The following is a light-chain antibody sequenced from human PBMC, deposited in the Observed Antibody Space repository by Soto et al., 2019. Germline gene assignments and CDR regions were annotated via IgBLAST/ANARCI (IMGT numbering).Light chain of an antibody. CDR3: QHYGTSWWT. Sequence: EVVLTQSPGTLSLSPGERVTLSCRANQSVRSSYLAWYQQKPGQAPRLLIYGASSRATGIPDRFSGSGSGTDFTLTISRLEPEDFAVYYCQHYGTSWWTFGQGTKVEVK. CDR2: GAS. CDR1: QSVRSSY. J-gene: IGKJ1*01. V-gene: IGKV3-20*01.